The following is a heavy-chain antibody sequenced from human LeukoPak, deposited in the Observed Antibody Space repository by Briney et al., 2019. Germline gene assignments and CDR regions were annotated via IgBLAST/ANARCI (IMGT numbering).Heavy chain of an antibody. J-gene: IGHJ4*02. CDR1: GFTFSSYA. D-gene: IGHD2-2*02. Sequence: GGSLRLSCAASGFTFSSYAMTWVRQAPGKGREGVANIKGDGSDTFYADSVKGRFTISRDNSKTSLYLQTNSLRDDDTALYYCARAHIPNFWGQGTLVTVSS. V-gene: IGHV3-7*01. CDR3: ARAHIPNF. CDR2: IKGDGSDT.